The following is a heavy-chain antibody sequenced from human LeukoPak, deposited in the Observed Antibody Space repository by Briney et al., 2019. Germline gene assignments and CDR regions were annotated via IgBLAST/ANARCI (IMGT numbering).Heavy chain of an antibody. Sequence: SETLSLTCTVSVGSISSYYWSWIRQPAGKGLEWIGRIYTSGSTNYNPSLKSRVTMSVDTSKNQFPLKLSSVPAAVTAVYYCARGQRQWLVLNWFDPWGQGTLVTVSS. CDR2: IYTSGST. J-gene: IGHJ5*02. CDR3: ARGQRQWLVLNWFDP. CDR1: VGSISSYY. D-gene: IGHD6-19*01. V-gene: IGHV4-4*07.